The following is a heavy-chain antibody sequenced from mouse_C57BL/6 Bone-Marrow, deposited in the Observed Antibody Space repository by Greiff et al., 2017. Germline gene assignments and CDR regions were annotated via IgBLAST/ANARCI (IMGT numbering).Heavy chain of an antibody. CDR2: IYPRSGNT. Sequence: VQLQQSGAELARPGASVKLSCKASGYTFTSYGISWVKQRTGQGLEWIGAIYPRSGNTYYNEKFKGKATLTAAKSSSTAYMELRSLTSEDSAVYFCASCFQDYFDYWGQGTTLTVSS. CDR1: GYTFTSYG. CDR3: ASCFQDYFDY. J-gene: IGHJ2*01. V-gene: IGHV1-81*01.